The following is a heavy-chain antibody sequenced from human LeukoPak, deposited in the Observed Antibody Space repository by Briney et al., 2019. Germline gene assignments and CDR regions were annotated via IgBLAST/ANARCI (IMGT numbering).Heavy chain of an antibody. D-gene: IGHD1-26*01. J-gene: IGHJ4*02. CDR2: ISSDSRII. V-gene: IGHV3-48*02. CDR1: GFTFSTYN. Sequence: GGSLRLSCAASGFTFSTYNMNWVRQAPGGGLEWMSFISSDSRIIYYAYSVRGRFTVSRDNAKNSLYLQMNSMTDEDTAVYYCARKPAGIGDYWGQGNLVTVSS. CDR3: ARKPAGIGDY.